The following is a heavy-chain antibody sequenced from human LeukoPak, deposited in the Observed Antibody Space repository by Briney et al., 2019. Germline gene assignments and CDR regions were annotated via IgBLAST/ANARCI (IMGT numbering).Heavy chain of an antibody. V-gene: IGHV3-7*01. J-gene: IGHJ4*02. CDR2: INKEGREK. CDR3: ARDKVTY. Sequence: GWSLRVSCAPSGFTFNSYAMRWVRQAPGKGLEWVAHINKEGREKYYVDSVKGRFTISRDNAKNSLYLQMNSLRVEDTAVYYCARDKVTYWGQGTLVTVPS. CDR1: GFTFNSYA.